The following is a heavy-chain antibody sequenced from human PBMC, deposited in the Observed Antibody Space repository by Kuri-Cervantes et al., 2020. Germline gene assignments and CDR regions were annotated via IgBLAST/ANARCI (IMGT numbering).Heavy chain of an antibody. D-gene: IGHD3-10*01. CDR2: ISYDGSNK. CDR1: GFTFSSYA. Sequence: GGSLRLSCAASGFTFSSYAMHWVRQAPGKGLEWVAVISYDGSNKYYADSVKGRFTISRDNAKNSLYLQMNSLRAEDTALYYCAKDLYGSGNPAFDIWGQGTMVTVSS. CDR3: AKDLYGSGNPAFDI. V-gene: IGHV3-30-3*01. J-gene: IGHJ3*02.